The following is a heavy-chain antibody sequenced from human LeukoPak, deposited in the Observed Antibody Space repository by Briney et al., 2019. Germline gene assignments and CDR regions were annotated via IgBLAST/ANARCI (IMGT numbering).Heavy chain of an antibody. CDR1: GYKFLSHG. J-gene: IGHJ1*01. CDR3: ARDWPTVIADL. Sequence: ASVRVSCKTSGYKFLSHGISWVRQAPGQGLEWLGWIRADNGDTRFAQKFQGRFTMTTDTSTSTAHMELRSLRSDDTAVYYCARDWPTVIADLWGQGTLVTVSS. D-gene: IGHD4-11*01. CDR2: IRADNGDT. V-gene: IGHV1-18*04.